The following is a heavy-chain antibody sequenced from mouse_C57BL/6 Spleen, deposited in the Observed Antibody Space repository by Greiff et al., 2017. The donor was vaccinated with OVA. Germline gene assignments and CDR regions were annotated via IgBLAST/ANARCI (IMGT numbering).Heavy chain of an antibody. V-gene: IGHV5-9*01. J-gene: IGHJ2*01. CDR1: GFTFSSYT. CDR3: ARRYWDGDFDY. Sequence: EVKLVESGGGLVKPGGSLKLSCAASGFTFSSYTMSWVRQTPEKRLEWVATISGGGGNTYYPDSVKGRFTISRDNAKNTLYLQMGSLRSEDTALYYCARRYWDGDFDYWGQGTTLTVSS. CDR2: ISGGGGNT. D-gene: IGHD4-1*01.